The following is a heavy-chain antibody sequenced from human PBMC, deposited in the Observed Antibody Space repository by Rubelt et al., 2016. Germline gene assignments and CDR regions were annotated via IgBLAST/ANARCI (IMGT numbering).Heavy chain of an antibody. D-gene: IGHD3-9*01. CDR2: IYYSGST. J-gene: IGHJ6*02. Sequence: QESGPGLVKPSETLSLTCTVSGGSISSSSYYWGWIRQPPGKGLEWIGSIYYSGSTYYNPSLKSRVTISVDTSKNQFSLKLSSVTAADTAVYYCARDEVSYDILTGYVYYYYGMDVWGQGTTVTVSS. V-gene: IGHV4-39*07. CDR1: GGSISSSSYY. CDR3: ARDEVSYDILTGYVYYYYGMDV.